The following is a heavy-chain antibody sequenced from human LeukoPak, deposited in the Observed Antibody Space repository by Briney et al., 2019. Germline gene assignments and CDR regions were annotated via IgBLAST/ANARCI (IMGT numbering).Heavy chain of an antibody. CDR1: GGSVRSGSLY. CDR3: ARGLRGSPPFHH. Sequence: PSEPLSLTCSVSGGSVRSGSLYGNWSCPPPAKGLEGIGYIYYSGRTSYNPPLNSQVTISLDPSKNQFSLNLSSVTSAGTAVYYCARGLRGSPPFHHWGQGTLVTVSS. J-gene: IGHJ1*01. D-gene: IGHD3-16*01. CDR2: IYYSGRT. V-gene: IGHV4-61*01.